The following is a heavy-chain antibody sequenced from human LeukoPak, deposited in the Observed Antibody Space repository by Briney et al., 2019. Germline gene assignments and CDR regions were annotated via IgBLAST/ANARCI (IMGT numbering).Heavy chain of an antibody. D-gene: IGHD2-2*01. J-gene: IGHJ5*02. CDR1: GGSISSSNW. V-gene: IGHV4-4*02. CDR2: IYHSGST. Sequence: SETLSLTCAVSGGSISSSNWWSWVRQPPGKGLEWIGEIYHSGSTNYNPPLKSRVTISVDKSKNQFSLKLSSVTAADTAVYYCARIMGRGYCSNTSCRGDWFDPWGQGTLVTVSS. CDR3: ARIMGRGYCSNTSCRGDWFDP.